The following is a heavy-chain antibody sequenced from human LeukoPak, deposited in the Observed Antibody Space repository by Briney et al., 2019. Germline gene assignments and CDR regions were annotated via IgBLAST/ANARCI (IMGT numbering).Heavy chain of an antibody. Sequence: GGSLRLSCAASGFTFSSYAMSWVRQAPGKGLEWVSVISGSGGSTYYADSVKGRFTISRDNSKSTLALQMRSLTVEDTAIYYCERDPSEYEYNRGWYRDFWGQGSQVIVSS. J-gene: IGHJ4*02. V-gene: IGHV3-23*01. D-gene: IGHD6-19*01. CDR3: ERDPSEYEYNRGWYRDF. CDR1: GFTFSSYA. CDR2: ISGSGGST.